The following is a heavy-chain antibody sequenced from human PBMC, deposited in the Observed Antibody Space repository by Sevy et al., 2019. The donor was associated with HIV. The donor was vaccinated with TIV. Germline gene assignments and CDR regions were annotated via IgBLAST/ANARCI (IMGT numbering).Heavy chain of an antibody. D-gene: IGHD3-10*01. V-gene: IGHV3-7*01. J-gene: IGHJ4*02. CDR2: IKQDGSEK. CDR3: ARGAPLYYSGSGSYLVH. Sequence: GGSLRLSCAASGFTFSSYWMNWVRQAPGKGLEWVANIKQDGSEKYYVDSVKGRFTISRDNAKNSLYLQMNRLRAEDTAVYYCARGAPLYYSGSGSYLVHWGQGTLVTVSS. CDR1: GFTFSSYW.